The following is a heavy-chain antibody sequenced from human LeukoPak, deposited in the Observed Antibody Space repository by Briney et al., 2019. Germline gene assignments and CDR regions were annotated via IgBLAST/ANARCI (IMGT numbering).Heavy chain of an antibody. CDR2: IYYSGST. CDR1: GGSISSYY. D-gene: IGHD1-26*01. Sequence: KPSETLSLTCTVSGGSISSYYWSWIRQPPGKGLEWIGYIYYSGSTNYNPSFKSRVTISVDTSKNQFSLKLSSVTAADTAVYYCARGSKAGIVGATSEFDPWGQGTLVTVSS. CDR3: ARGSKAGIVGATSEFDP. V-gene: IGHV4-59*08. J-gene: IGHJ5*02.